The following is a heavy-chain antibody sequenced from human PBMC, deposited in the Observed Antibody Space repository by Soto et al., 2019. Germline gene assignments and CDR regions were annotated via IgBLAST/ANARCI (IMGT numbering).Heavy chain of an antibody. V-gene: IGHV1-18*01. CDR3: ARERGYDFLSGYSTPYYYYYGMDV. CDR2: ISAYNGNT. CDR1: GYTFTSYG. J-gene: IGHJ6*02. Sequence: ASVKVSCKASGYTFTSYGISWVRQAPGQGLEWMGWISAYNGNTNYAQKLQGRVTMTTDTSTSTAYMELRSLRSDDTAVYYCARERGYDFLSGYSTPYYYYYGMDVWGQGTTVTVSS. D-gene: IGHD3-3*01.